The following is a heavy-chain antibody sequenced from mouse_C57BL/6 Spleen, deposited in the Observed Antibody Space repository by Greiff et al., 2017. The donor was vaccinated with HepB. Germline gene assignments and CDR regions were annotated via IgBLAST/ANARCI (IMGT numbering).Heavy chain of an antibody. V-gene: IGHV6-3*01. CDR1: GFTFSNYW. CDR2: IRLKSDNYAT. J-gene: IGHJ3*01. D-gene: IGHD2-4*01. Sequence: EVMLVESGGGLVQPGGSMKLSCVASGFTFSNYWMNWVRQSPEKGLEWVAQIRLKSDNYATHYAESVKGRFTISRDDSKSSVYLQMNNLRAEDTGIYYCTGSYYDYDAWFAYWGQGTLVTVSA. CDR3: TGSYYDYDAWFAY.